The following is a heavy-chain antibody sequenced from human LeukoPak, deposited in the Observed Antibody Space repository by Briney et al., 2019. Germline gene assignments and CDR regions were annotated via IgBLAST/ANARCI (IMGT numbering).Heavy chain of an antibody. Sequence: SETLSLTCTVSGGSISGYFWSWIRQPAGKGLEWIGRIYSSGSNNYNPSLKSRVTMSLDTSKNHLSLNLSSVTAADTAVYFCAGGSPAAGTNYFDFWGQGALVTVSS. CDR1: GGSISGYF. D-gene: IGHD6-13*01. J-gene: IGHJ4*02. CDR3: AGGSPAAGTNYFDF. V-gene: IGHV4-4*07. CDR2: IYSSGSN.